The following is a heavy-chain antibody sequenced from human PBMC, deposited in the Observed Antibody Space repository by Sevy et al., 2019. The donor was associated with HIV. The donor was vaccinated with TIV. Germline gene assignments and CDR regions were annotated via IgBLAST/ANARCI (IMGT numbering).Heavy chain of an antibody. J-gene: IGHJ4*02. Sequence: GGSLRLSCEASRFTFNIYSMIWVRQAPGKGLEWVSSISSSSNYIYYAYSVRGRFPISRDNSKNSLYLQMTSLRAEDTAVYYCAREGLDSTSYHFDYWGQGTLVTVSS. D-gene: IGHD3-22*01. CDR3: AREGLDSTSYHFDY. CDR1: RFTFNIYS. CDR2: ISSSSNYI. V-gene: IGHV3-21*01.